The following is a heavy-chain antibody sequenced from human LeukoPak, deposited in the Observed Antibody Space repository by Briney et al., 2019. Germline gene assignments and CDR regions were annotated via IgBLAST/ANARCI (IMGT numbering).Heavy chain of an antibody. CDR1: GFTFSTYA. CDR3: AKDPTTYYDTSGYGRYNWFDP. V-gene: IGHV3-23*01. Sequence: GGSPRLSCAASGFTFSTYAMSWVRQAPGKGLEWVSGISGSGGSTYYADSVKGRFTISRDNSKNTVYVQMNSLRAEDTAVYYCAKDPTTYYDTSGYGRYNWFDPWGQGTLVTVSS. CDR2: ISGSGGST. D-gene: IGHD3-22*01. J-gene: IGHJ5*02.